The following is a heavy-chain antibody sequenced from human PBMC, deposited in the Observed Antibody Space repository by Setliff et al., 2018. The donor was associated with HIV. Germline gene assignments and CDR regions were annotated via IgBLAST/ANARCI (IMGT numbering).Heavy chain of an antibody. CDR3: ARVRCSGANYLTWFYF. D-gene: IGHD2-15*01. J-gene: IGHJ5*01. Sequence: ASVKVSCKASGYSFSNFAIHWVRQAPGQRLEWMGWINAGSGNTRYSQKFQDRLTITRDTSARTVYMELSSLTSEDTAVYYCARVRCSGANYLTWFYFWGQGTPVAVSS. V-gene: IGHV1-3*01. CDR1: GYSFSNFA. CDR2: INAGSGNT.